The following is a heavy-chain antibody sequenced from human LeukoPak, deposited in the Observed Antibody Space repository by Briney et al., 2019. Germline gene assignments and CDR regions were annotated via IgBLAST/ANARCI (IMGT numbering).Heavy chain of an antibody. Sequence: GGSLRLSCAASGFTFSSYSMNWVRQAPGKGLEWVSSISSSSSYIYYADSVKGRFTISRDNAKNSLYLQMNCLRAEDTAVYYCARDQSAHGSGSYYDYWGQGTLVTVSS. CDR1: GFTFSSYS. V-gene: IGHV3-21*01. J-gene: IGHJ4*02. CDR3: ARDQSAHGSGSYYDY. D-gene: IGHD3-10*01. CDR2: ISSSSSYI.